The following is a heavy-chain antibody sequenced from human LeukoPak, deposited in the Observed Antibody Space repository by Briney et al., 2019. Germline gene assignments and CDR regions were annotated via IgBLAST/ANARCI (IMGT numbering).Heavy chain of an antibody. CDR2: IYYSGST. CDR1: GGSISSSSYY. CDR3: ARPTNYGDYLDAFDI. Sequence: SETLSLTCTVSGGSISSSSYYWGWIRQPPGKGLEWIGSIYYSGSTYYNPSLKSRVTISVGTSKNQFSLKLSSVTAADTAVYYCARPTNYGDYLDAFDIWGQGTMVTVSS. J-gene: IGHJ3*02. D-gene: IGHD4-17*01. V-gene: IGHV4-39*01.